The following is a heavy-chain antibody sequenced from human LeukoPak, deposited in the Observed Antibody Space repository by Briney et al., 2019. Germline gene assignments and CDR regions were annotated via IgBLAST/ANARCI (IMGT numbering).Heavy chain of an antibody. Sequence: GGSLRLSCAASGFPFSTYNMNWVRQAPGKGLEWVSYISSSGNTIYYADSVKGRFTISRDNAKNSLYLQMNSLRAEDTAVYYCAREDGSSYYFDFWGQGALATVSS. CDR2: ISSSGNTI. J-gene: IGHJ4*02. CDR1: GFPFSTYN. CDR3: AREDGSSYYFDF. V-gene: IGHV3-48*03. D-gene: IGHD1-26*01.